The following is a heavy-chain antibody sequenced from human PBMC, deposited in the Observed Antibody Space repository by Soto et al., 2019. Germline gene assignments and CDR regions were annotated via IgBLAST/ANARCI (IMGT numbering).Heavy chain of an antibody. CDR2: IWYDGSNE. V-gene: IGHV3-33*01. CDR3: ARGGESSSWYYFDF. Sequence: QVQLVESGGGVVQPGRSLRLSCAASGFTFRSHGMHWVRQAPGKGLEWVAVIWYDGSNEFHADSVKGRFVISRDNSKNTLYLQMNSLRVEDTAVYYCARGGESSSWYYFDFWGQGTLVTVSS. CDR1: GFTFRSHG. J-gene: IGHJ4*02. D-gene: IGHD6-13*01.